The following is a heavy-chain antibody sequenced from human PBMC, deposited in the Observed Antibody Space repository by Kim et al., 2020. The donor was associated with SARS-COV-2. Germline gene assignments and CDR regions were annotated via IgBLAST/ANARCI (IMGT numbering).Heavy chain of an antibody. J-gene: IGHJ4*02. V-gene: IGHV4-31*03. D-gene: IGHD3-3*01. CDR1: GGSISSGGYY. CDR2: IYYRGST. Sequence: SETLSLTCTVSGGSISSGGYYWSWIRQHPGKGLEWIGYIYYRGSTYYNPSLKSRVTISVDTSKNQFSLKLSSVTAADTAVYYCARASTIFGVVIQAFDYWGQGTLVTVSS. CDR3: ARASTIFGVVIQAFDY.